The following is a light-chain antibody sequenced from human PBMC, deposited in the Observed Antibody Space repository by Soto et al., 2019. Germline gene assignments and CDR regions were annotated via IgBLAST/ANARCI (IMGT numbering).Light chain of an antibody. CDR1: QSVSSY. CDR2: DAS. V-gene: IGKV3-11*01. J-gene: IGKJ5*01. Sequence: EIVLTQSPATLSLSPGERATLSCRASQSVSSYLSWYQQKPGQAPRLLIYDASNSATGIPARFSGSGSGTDFTLTISSLEPEDFAVYYCQQRSNSPTITFGQGTRLEIK. CDR3: QQRSNSPTIT.